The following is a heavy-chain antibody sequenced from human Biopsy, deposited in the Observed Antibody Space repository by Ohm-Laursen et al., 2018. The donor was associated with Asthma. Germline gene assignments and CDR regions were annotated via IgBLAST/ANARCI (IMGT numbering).Heavy chain of an antibody. D-gene: IGHD1-26*01. V-gene: IGHV3-30*04. Sequence: SLRLSCTASGFTFSSYSMHWVRQAPAKGLEWVAIISHEGWNKHYADSVKGRFTISRDNSRNTLHLQMNSLRAEDTAVYYCAKDVFPGWELRRGPDYWGQGTLVTVSS. J-gene: IGHJ4*02. CDR3: AKDVFPGWELRRGPDY. CDR2: ISHEGWNK. CDR1: GFTFSSYS.